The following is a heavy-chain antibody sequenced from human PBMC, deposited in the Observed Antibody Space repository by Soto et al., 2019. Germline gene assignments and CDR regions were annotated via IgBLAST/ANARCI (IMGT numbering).Heavy chain of an antibody. CDR3: ASGPIVVVVAATPGYFQH. J-gene: IGHJ1*01. CDR2: IYSGGST. V-gene: IGHV3-53*04. D-gene: IGHD2-15*01. CDR1: GFTVSSNY. Sequence: EVQLVESGGGLVQPGGSLRLSCAASGFTVSSNYMSWVRQAPGKGLEWVSVIYSGGSTYYADSVKGRFTISRHNSKNTLYLQMNSLRAEDTAVYYCASGPIVVVVAATPGYFQHWGQGTLVTVSS.